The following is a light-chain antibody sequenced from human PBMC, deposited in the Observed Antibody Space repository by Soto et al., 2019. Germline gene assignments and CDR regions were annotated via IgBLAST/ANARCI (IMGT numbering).Light chain of an antibody. Sequence: EIVLTQSPATLSLSPGERATLSCGASQSVSTSLAWYQQKPGLAPRLLIYDASNRATGIPDRFSGSGSGTDFTLTISRLEAEDFAVYYCQQYGVSPSTFGPGTKVDIK. CDR2: DAS. V-gene: IGKV3D-20*01. CDR1: QSVSTS. CDR3: QQYGVSPST. J-gene: IGKJ3*01.